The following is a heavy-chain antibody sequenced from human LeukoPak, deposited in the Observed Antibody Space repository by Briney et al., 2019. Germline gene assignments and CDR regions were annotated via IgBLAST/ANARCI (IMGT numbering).Heavy chain of an antibody. J-gene: IGHJ4*02. CDR1: GGSFSGYY. V-gene: IGHV4-34*01. CDR2: INHSGST. Sequence: SETLSLTCAVYGGSFSGYYWSWIRQPPGKGLEWIGEINHSGSTNYNPSLKSRVTISVDTSKNQFSLKLSSVTAADTAVYYCARVGVVAATRAIDYWGQGTLVTVSS. D-gene: IGHD2-15*01. CDR3: ARVGVVAATRAIDY.